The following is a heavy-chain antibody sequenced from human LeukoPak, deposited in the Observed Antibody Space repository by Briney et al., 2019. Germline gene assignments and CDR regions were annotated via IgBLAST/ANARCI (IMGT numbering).Heavy chain of an antibody. V-gene: IGHV3-30-3*01. Sequence: PGGSLRLSCAASGFTFSSYAMHWVRQAPGKGLEWVAVISYDGSNKYYADSVKGRFTISRDNSKNTLYLQMNGLRAEDTAVYYCARDEVTMVRGAPALYYYGMDVWGQGTTVTVSS. D-gene: IGHD3-10*01. CDR1: GFTFSSYA. CDR2: ISYDGSNK. CDR3: ARDEVTMVRGAPALYYYGMDV. J-gene: IGHJ6*02.